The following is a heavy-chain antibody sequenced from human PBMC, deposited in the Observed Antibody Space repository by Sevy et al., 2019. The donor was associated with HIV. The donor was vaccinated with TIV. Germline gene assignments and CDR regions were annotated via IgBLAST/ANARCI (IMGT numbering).Heavy chain of an antibody. D-gene: IGHD2-21*01. CDR3: ARQGGIVDRAFDY. Sequence: SETLSLTCTISGLSLSSSSYDWVWIRQPTGKGLEWMGSMFYSESTYYNPSLMRRVIISVDMSKNHFSVKLSSVTAADTAVYYCARQGGIVDRAFDYWGQGTLVTVSS. J-gene: IGHJ4*02. CDR2: MFYSEST. V-gene: IGHV4-39*01. CDR1: GLSLSSSSYD.